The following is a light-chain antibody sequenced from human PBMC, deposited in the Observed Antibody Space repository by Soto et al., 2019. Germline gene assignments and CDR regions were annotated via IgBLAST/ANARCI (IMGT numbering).Light chain of an antibody. CDR2: DDS. V-gene: IGKV1-5*01. CDR3: QQRYSDAPT. Sequence: THVPSSKSASVGDRVTITYRTSQSISSWLAWYQQKPGKAPKLLIYDDSSLQSGVPSRFSGSGSETDFPMTVSSLEPEDLATYSCQQRYSDAPTLGQGTQVEIK. J-gene: IGKJ1*01. CDR1: QSISSW.